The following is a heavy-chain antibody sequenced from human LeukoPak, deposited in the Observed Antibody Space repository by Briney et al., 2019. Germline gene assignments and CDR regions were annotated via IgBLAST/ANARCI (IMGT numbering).Heavy chain of an antibody. V-gene: IGHV3-23*01. CDR2: ISGSGGST. J-gene: IGHJ5*02. D-gene: IGHD1-1*01. Sequence: GGSLRLSCAASGFTFSNYGMSWVRQAPGTGLEWVSSISGSGGSTYYADSVKGRFTISRDNSKNTLYLQMNCLRAEDTAIYYCAKDRTGTTGADWFDPWGQGTLVTVSS. CDR3: AKDRTGTTGADWFDP. CDR1: GFTFSNYG.